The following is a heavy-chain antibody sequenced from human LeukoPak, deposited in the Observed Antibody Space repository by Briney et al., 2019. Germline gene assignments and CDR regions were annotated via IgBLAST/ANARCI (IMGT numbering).Heavy chain of an antibody. CDR3: ARDEMTTIDY. Sequence: GGSLRLSCAASGSTFSSYSMNWVRQAPGKGLEWVSSISSSSYIYYADSVKGRFTISRDNAKNSLYLQMNSLRAEDTAVYYCARDEMTTIDYWGQGTLVTVSS. CDR1: GSTFSSYS. D-gene: IGHD5-24*01. V-gene: IGHV3-21*01. CDR2: ISSSSYI. J-gene: IGHJ4*02.